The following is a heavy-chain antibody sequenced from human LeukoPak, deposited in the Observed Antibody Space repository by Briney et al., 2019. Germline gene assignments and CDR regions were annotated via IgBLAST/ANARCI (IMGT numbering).Heavy chain of an antibody. CDR2: IRYDGSNK. D-gene: IGHD1-26*01. Sequence: SGGSLRLSCAASGFTFSSYGMHWVRQAPGKGLEWVAFIRYDGSNKYYADSVKGRFTISRDSSKNTLYLQMNSLRAEDTAVYYCAKDQEWELYAFDIWGQGTMVTVSS. CDR3: AKDQEWELYAFDI. J-gene: IGHJ3*02. V-gene: IGHV3-30*02. CDR1: GFTFSSYG.